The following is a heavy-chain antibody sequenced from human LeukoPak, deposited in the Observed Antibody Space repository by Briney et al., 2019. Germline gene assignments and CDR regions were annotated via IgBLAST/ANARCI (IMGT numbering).Heavy chain of an antibody. CDR2: IGSSGLYI. CDR3: ARGLEYSITDALDI. Sequence: PGGSLRLSCAASGLTFSRYSANWVRQAPGKGLEWVSSIGSSGLYIYYADSVKGRFTISTDTAKNSLFLQMNSLRAEDTAVYYCARGLEYSITDALDIWGQGAMVTVSS. V-gene: IGHV3-21*01. J-gene: IGHJ3*02. D-gene: IGHD6-6*01. CDR1: GLTFSRYS.